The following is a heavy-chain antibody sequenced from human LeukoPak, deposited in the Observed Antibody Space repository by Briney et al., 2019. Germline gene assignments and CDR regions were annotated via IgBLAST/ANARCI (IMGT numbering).Heavy chain of an antibody. J-gene: IGHJ4*02. D-gene: IGHD2-2*01. V-gene: IGHV3-23*01. Sequence: GGSLRLSYAASGFTFSSHAMSWVRQAPGKGLEWVSAISVSGDNTYYADSVKGRFTISRDNSKNTLYLQMNSLRAEDTAVYYCARPYSSSVQRYFDYWGQGTLVTVSS. CDR2: ISVSGDNT. CDR1: GFTFSSHA. CDR3: ARPYSSSVQRYFDY.